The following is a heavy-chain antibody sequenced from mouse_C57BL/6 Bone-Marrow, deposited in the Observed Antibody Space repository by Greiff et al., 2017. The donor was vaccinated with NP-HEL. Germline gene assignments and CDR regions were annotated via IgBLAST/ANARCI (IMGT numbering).Heavy chain of an antibody. CDR2: IYPRSGNT. Sequence: VQRVESGAELARPGASVKLSCKASGYTFTSYGISWVKQRTGQGLEWIGEIYPRSGNTYYNEKFKGKATLTADKSSSTAYMELRSLTSEDSAVYFCASRYRGFAYWGQGTLVTVSA. CDR1: GYTFTSYG. J-gene: IGHJ3*01. D-gene: IGHD1-1*01. V-gene: IGHV1-81*01. CDR3: ASRYRGFAY.